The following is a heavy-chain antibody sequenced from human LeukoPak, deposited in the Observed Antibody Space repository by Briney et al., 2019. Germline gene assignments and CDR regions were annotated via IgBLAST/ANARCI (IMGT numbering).Heavy chain of an antibody. CDR1: GGSIDSYS. V-gene: IGHV4-4*07. D-gene: IGHD1-7*01. Sequence: PSETLSLTCTVSGGSIDSYSWSWIRQPAGKGLEWIGRIFTSGATFYNPSLKTRVTMSIATSKNQFSLKLSSVTAADTAVYYCARVHWNYDGLAWFDPWGQGTLVTASS. CDR3: ARVHWNYDGLAWFDP. CDR2: IFTSGAT. J-gene: IGHJ5*02.